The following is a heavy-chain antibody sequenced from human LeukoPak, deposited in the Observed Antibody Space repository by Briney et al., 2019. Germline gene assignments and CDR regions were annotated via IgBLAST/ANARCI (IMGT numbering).Heavy chain of an antibody. V-gene: IGHV3-7*01. CDR2: IKLDGSEK. D-gene: IGHD1-1*01. J-gene: IGHJ3*02. CDR1: GFTFRDYW. CDR3: ARLASENESFDI. Sequence: PGGSLRLSCAASGFTFRDYWMNWVRQAPGKGLEWVANIKLDGSEKYYVESVKGRFTISRDNAKNTLYLQMNSLRAEDTAVYYCARLASENESFDIWGQGTMVTVSS.